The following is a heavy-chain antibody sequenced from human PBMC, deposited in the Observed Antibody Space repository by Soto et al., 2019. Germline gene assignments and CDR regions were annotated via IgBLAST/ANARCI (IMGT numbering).Heavy chain of an antibody. D-gene: IGHD3-10*01. J-gene: IGHJ4*02. CDR2: ISPSGTT. CDR3: ATSLWFGTQPEI. V-gene: IGHV4-34*01. CDR1: GGSFSNNY. Sequence: SETLSLTCAVYGGSFSNNYWTWFRQPPGKGLEWTGEISPSGTTKYIPSLKSRGTISVDTSRKQFFLKVTSVSAADTAVYYCATSLWFGTQPEIWGPGTLVTVSS.